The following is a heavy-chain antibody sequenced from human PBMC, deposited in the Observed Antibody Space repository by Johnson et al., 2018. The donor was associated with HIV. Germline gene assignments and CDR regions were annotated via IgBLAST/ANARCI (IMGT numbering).Heavy chain of an antibody. CDR3: AKGASADEHDAFDI. J-gene: IGHJ3*02. V-gene: IGHV3-33*06. CDR1: GFTFRTSG. D-gene: IGHD1/OR15-1a*01. CDR2: IWYDGSNK. Sequence: MQLVESGGGVVQPGRSLRLSCVASGFTFRTSGMHWVRQAPGQGLEWVAVIWYDGSNKYYADSVKGRFTISRDNSKDTLYLEMNSLRAEDTALYYCAKGASADEHDAFDIWGQGTMVTVSP.